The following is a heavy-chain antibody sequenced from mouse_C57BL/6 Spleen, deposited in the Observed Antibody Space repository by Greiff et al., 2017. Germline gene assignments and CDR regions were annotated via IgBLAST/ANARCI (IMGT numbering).Heavy chain of an antibody. D-gene: IGHD2-3*01. CDR2: INPSNGGT. Sequence: VQLQQPGTELVKPGASVKLSCKASGYTFTSYWMHWVKQRPGQGLEWIGNINPSNGGTNYNEKFKSKATLTVDKSSSTAYMQLSSLTSEDSAVYYGALYDGYYRYYFDYWGQGTTLTVSS. V-gene: IGHV1-53*01. CDR1: GYTFTSYW. CDR3: ALYDGYYRYYFDY. J-gene: IGHJ2*01.